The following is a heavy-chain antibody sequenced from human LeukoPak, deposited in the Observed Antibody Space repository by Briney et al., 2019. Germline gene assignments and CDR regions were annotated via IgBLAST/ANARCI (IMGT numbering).Heavy chain of an antibody. CDR2: IWYDGSNE. CDR3: ARGGKSARPDY. D-gene: IGHD6-6*01. Sequence: GGSLRLTCAASGFSFSNNAMHWVRQAPGRGREWLAIIWYDGSNEYYADSVKGRFTISRDNSKNTLYLQMNGLRAEDTAAYYCARGGKSARPDYWGQGTLVTVSS. J-gene: IGHJ4*02. V-gene: IGHV3-33*01. CDR1: GFSFSNNA.